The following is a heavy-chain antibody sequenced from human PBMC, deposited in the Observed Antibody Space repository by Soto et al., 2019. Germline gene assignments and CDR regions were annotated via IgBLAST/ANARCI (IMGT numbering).Heavy chain of an antibody. CDR1: GFTGSNYG. D-gene: IGHD4-17*01. CDR3: ARDLADYGDYVQYYFDY. Sequence: QVQLVESGGGVVQPGRSLRLSCAASGFTGSNYGMHWVRQAPGKGLEWVAVTWYEGSNKYYADSVKGRFTISRDNSKNTLYLQMNSLRAEDTAVYYCARDLADYGDYVQYYFDYWGQGTLVTVSS. CDR2: TWYEGSNK. V-gene: IGHV3-33*01. J-gene: IGHJ4*02.